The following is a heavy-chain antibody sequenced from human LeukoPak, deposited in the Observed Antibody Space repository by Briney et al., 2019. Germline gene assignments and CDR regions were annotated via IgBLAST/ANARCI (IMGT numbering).Heavy chain of an antibody. V-gene: IGHV3-20*04. CDR3: ASTERYYMDV. CDR2: INWNGGST. J-gene: IGHJ6*03. CDR1: GFTFDDYG. Sequence: GGSLRLTCAASGFTFDDYGMSWVRQAPGKGLEWVSGINWNGGSTGYADSVKGRFTISRDNANNSLYLLMNSLRAEDTAWYYCASTERYYMDVWGKGTTVTVSS.